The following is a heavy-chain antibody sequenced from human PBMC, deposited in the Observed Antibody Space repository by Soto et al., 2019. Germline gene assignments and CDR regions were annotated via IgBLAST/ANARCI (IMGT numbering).Heavy chain of an antibody. CDR2: IYYSGST. J-gene: IGHJ4*02. D-gene: IGHD3-9*01. CDR3: ARVRYDILTGYYHFDY. CDR1: GVSISSFY. Sequence: SETLSLTCTVSGVSISSFYLSWIRQPPGKGLEWIGYIYYSGSTNYNPSLKSRVTISVDTSKNQFSLKLSSVTAADTAVYYCARVRYDILTGYYHFDYWGQGTLVTGSS. V-gene: IGHV4-59*01.